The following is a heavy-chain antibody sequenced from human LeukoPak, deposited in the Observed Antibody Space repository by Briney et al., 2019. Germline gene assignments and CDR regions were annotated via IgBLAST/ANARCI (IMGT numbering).Heavy chain of an antibody. CDR2: ISYDGSNK. V-gene: IGHV3-30*18. Sequence: GRSLRLSCAASGFTFSNFGMYWVRPAPGKGLEWVAVISYDGSNKYYADSVKGRFTISRDNSKSTLYLQMDSLRAEDTAVYYCAKARQPTTVTVYFDHWGQGTLVTVSS. CDR1: GFTFSNFG. D-gene: IGHD4-17*01. CDR3: AKARQPTTVTVYFDH. J-gene: IGHJ4*02.